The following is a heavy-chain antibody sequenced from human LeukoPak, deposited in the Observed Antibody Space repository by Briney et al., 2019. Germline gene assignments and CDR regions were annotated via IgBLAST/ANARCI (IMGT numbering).Heavy chain of an antibody. J-gene: IGHJ4*02. V-gene: IGHV3-11*06. CDR2: ISSSSTYT. CDR3: ARGDILTGYFAFDY. D-gene: IGHD3-9*01. Sequence: GGSLRLSCAASGFTFSDRYMSWIRQAPGKGLEWVSYISSSSTYTNYADSVKGRFTISRDNTKNSLYLQMNSLRAEDTAVYYCARGDILTGYFAFDYWGQGTLVTVSS. CDR1: GFTFSDRY.